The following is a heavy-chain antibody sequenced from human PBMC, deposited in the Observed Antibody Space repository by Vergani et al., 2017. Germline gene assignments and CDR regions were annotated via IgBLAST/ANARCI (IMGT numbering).Heavy chain of an antibody. J-gene: IGHJ3*01. CDR3: AREYISTAGRACDF. Sequence: EVQLLQSGGGVIQPGGSVRLSCAASGFTLSDHVMNWVRQAPGKGLEWVSFVSTGTKSQSYAESVKGRFTISRDSAKNSLYLQMDSLRAEDTAVYYCAREYISTAGRACDFWGEGRKITVSS. CDR1: GFTLSDHV. D-gene: IGHD3-22*01. V-gene: IGHV3-48*01. CDR2: VSTGTKSQ.